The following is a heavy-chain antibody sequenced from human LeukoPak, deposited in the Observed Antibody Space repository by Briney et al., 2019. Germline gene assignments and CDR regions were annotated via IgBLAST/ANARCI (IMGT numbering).Heavy chain of an antibody. CDR2: ISGSGGST. CDR3: AISPPGYSYGSWFDP. CDR1: XXTXXXYX. J-gene: IGHJ5*02. Sequence: GGSXXXXXXXXXXTXXXYXMXWVRQAPGKGLEWVSAISGSGGSTYYADSVKGRFTISRDNSKNTLYLQMNSLRAEDTAVYYCAISPPGYSYGSWFDPWGQGTLVTVSS. D-gene: IGHD5-18*01. V-gene: IGHV3-23*01.